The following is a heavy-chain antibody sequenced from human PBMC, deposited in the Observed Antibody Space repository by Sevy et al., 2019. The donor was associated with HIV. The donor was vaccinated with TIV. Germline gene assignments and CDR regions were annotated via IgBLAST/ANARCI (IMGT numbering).Heavy chain of an antibody. CDR3: ARAGGGSYGSLGFDY. CDR1: GFTFSSYS. Sequence: GGSLRLSCAASGFTFSSYSMNWVRQAPGKGLEWVSYISSSSGTIYYADSVKGRFTISRDNAKNSLYLQMNSLRDEDTAVYYCARAGGGSYGSLGFDYWGQGTLVTVSS. V-gene: IGHV3-48*02. CDR2: ISSSSGTI. J-gene: IGHJ4*02. D-gene: IGHD1-26*01.